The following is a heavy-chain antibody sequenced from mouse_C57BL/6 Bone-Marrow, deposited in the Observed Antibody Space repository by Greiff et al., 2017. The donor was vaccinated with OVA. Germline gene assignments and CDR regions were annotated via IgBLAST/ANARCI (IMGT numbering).Heavy chain of an antibody. J-gene: IGHJ1*03. V-gene: IGHV5-6*02. CDR3: ARRGSCFDV. D-gene: IGHD1-1*02. Sequence: DVMLVESGGDLVKPGGSLKLSCAASGFTFSSYGMSWVRQTPDKRLEWVATISSGGSYTYYPDSVKGRFTISRDNAKNTLYLQMSSLKSEDTAMYYCARRGSCFDVWGTGTTVTVSS. CDR1: GFTFSSYG. CDR2: ISSGGSYT.